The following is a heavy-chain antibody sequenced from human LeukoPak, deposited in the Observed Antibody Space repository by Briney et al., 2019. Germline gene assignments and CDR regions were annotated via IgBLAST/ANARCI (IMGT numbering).Heavy chain of an antibody. D-gene: IGHD4-23*01. CDR1: GGTFSSYA. CDR3: ARDRPYGGNSDNYYYMDV. CDR2: IIPTFGTA. J-gene: IGHJ6*03. Sequence: ASVKVSCKASGGTFSSYAISWVRQAPGQGLEWMGGIIPTFGTANYAQKFQGRVTITADESTSTAYMELSSLRSEDTAVYYCARDRPYGGNSDNYYYMDVWGKGTTVTVSS. V-gene: IGHV1-69*13.